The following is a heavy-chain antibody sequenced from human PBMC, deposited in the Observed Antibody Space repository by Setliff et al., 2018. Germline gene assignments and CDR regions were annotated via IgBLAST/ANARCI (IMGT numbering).Heavy chain of an antibody. J-gene: IGHJ4*01. CDR2: ISPYTGKT. Sequence: ASEKVSCKASGYTFTDFGINWVRQAPGQGLEWMGWISPYTGKTYSAQKFQGRLTMTTDKSTNMAYLDLRGLRLDDTAIYFCLRLVRYCSRTACQRTSGDEVWGQGTLVTVSS. CDR1: GYTFTDFG. CDR3: LRLVRYCSRTACQRTSGDEV. V-gene: IGHV1-18*01. D-gene: IGHD2-8*01.